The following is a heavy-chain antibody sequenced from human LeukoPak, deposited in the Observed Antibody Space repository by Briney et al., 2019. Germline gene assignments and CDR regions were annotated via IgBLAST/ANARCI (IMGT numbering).Heavy chain of an antibody. Sequence: ASVKVSCKASGYTFTSYGISWVRQAPGQGLEWMGWISAYNGNTNYAQKFQGRVTMTRDTSSSTVYMELSSLRSEDTAVYYCARGGYEKNYYYYYMDVWGKGTTVTVSS. CDR2: ISAYNGNT. V-gene: IGHV1-18*01. J-gene: IGHJ6*03. CDR1: GYTFTSYG. D-gene: IGHD5-12*01. CDR3: ARGGYEKNYYYYYMDV.